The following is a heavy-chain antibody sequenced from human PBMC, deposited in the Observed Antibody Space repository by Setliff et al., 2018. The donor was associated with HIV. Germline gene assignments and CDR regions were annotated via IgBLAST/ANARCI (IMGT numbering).Heavy chain of an antibody. D-gene: IGHD3-10*02. Sequence: GSLRLSCAASEFIFSRYAIYWVRQAPGKGLEWVAVISSDGSDKYYAGSVKGRFTISRDNSKNTLYLQMNSLRAEDTAVYYCARDRFPQSNIFGAWYFDLWGRGTLVTVSS. J-gene: IGHJ2*01. CDR1: EFIFSRYA. V-gene: IGHV3-30*01. CDR3: ARDRFPQSNIFGAWYFDL. CDR2: ISSDGSDK.